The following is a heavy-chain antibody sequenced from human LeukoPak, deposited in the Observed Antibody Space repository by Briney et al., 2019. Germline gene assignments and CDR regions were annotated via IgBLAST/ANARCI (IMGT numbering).Heavy chain of an antibody. CDR2: IYYTGNS. CDR1: GDSIRSSSYY. V-gene: IGHV4-39*07. J-gene: IGHJ4*02. Sequence: SETLSLNCTVSGDSIRSSSYYWGWIRQPPGKELEWIGYIYYTGNSYNNPSLKSRVTISIDTSKNQFSLMLTSVTAADTAVYYCARGSFDTSDYNYIGFDYWGQGTLVTVSS. CDR3: ARGSFDTSDYNYIGFDY. D-gene: IGHD3-22*01.